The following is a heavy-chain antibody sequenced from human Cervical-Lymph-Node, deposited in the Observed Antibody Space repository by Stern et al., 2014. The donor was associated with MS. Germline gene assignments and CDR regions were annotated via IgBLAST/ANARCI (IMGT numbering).Heavy chain of an antibody. J-gene: IGHJ4*02. D-gene: IGHD5-12*01. CDR3: ARGGAVATSDYYFDY. V-gene: IGHV3-30*01. CDR1: GFTFSYHA. Sequence: DQLVESGGGVVQPGRSLRLSCAASGFTFSYHAMHWVRQAPGKGLEWVAVISYDGSDKNDADSVKGRLTISRDNSRNTLYLQMNSLRVDDTAVYYCARGGAVATSDYYFDYWGQGILVTVSS. CDR2: ISYDGSDK.